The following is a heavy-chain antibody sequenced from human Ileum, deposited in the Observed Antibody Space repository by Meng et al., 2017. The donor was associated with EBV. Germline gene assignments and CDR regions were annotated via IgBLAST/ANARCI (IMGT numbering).Heavy chain of an antibody. CDR3: AKDLRGYGGTYFDC. V-gene: IGHV3-23*01. Sequence: EVQLLESWGNLVQRWGSLRLSCVAAGFTFNNYARSWVRQAPGKELEWVSGIGGTDDKTYYADSVKGRFTISRDNPKNTLFLQMDGLRAEDTAVYFCAKDLRGYGGTYFDCWGQGTLVTVSS. CDR1: GFTFNNYA. CDR2: IGGTDDKT. J-gene: IGHJ4*02. D-gene: IGHD5-12*01.